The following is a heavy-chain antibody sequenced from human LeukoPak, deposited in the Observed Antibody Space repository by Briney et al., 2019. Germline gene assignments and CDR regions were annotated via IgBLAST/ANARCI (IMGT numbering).Heavy chain of an antibody. CDR1: GFTFSSYG. CDR3: ARGAVADAFDI. Sequence: GGTLRLSCAASGFTFSSYGMSWVRQAPGKGLEWASGISGSGGFTYYADSVKGRFTISRDNSKNTLYLQMNSLRAEDTAVYYCARGAVADAFDIWGQGTMVTVSS. J-gene: IGHJ3*02. V-gene: IGHV3-23*01. D-gene: IGHD6-19*01. CDR2: ISGSGGFT.